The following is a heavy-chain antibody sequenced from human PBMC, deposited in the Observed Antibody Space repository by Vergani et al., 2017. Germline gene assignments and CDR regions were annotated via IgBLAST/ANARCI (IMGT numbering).Heavy chain of an antibody. CDR2: INPNSGGT. V-gene: IGHV1-2*02. Sequence: QVQLVQSGAEVKKPGASVKVSCKASGYTFTGYYMHWVRQAPGQGLEWMGWINPNSGGTNYAQKFQGRVTITADKSTSTAYMELSSLRSEDTAVYYCARDKFSVAYSSSELLMDVWGQGTTVTVSS. CDR3: ARDKFSVAYSSSELLMDV. D-gene: IGHD6-13*01. J-gene: IGHJ6*02. CDR1: GYTFTGYY.